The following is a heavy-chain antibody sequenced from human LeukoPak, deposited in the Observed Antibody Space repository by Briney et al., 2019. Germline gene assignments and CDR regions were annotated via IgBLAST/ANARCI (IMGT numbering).Heavy chain of an antibody. J-gene: IGHJ4*02. V-gene: IGHV3-21*01. CDR1: GFTFSTYS. Sequence: SGGSLRLSCAASGFTFSTYSLNWVRQAPGKGLEWVSSITSSSSYIYYADSVKGRFTISRDNAKNTLYLQMNSLRAEDTAVYYCAREGGYSGYEIDYWGQGTLVTVSS. CDR3: AREGGYSGYEIDY. CDR2: ITSSSSYI. D-gene: IGHD5-12*01.